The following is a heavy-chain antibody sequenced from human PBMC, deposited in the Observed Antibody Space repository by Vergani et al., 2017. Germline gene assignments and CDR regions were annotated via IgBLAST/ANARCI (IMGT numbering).Heavy chain of an antibody. Sequence: QVQLVQSGAEVKKTGASVKVSCKASGYTFTGYFIHWVRQAPGQGLEWMGWINPNSGGANYAQKFQGRVTMTRDTSISTAYMELSSLIIDDTAVYYCARDFGWLRLSNWFDPWGQGTLVTVSS. CDR2: INPNSGGA. J-gene: IGHJ5*02. V-gene: IGHV1-2*02. CDR3: ARDFGWLRLSNWFDP. D-gene: IGHD5-12*01. CDR1: GYTFTGYF.